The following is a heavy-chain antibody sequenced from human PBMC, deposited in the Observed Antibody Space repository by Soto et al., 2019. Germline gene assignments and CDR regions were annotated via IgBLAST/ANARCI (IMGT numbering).Heavy chain of an antibody. D-gene: IGHD5-12*01. V-gene: IGHV3-15*01. J-gene: IGHJ1*01. CDR3: AHKANGYDWF. CDR1: GFTFTYAW. CDR2: IRSKGAGGAT. Sequence: EVRLVESGGDLVKPGGSLRLSCAASGFTFTYAWMNWFRQAPGKGLEWVGRIRSKGAGGATDYSAPVKGRFTISRDDSTNTVYLQMNSLKTEDTAVYYCAHKANGYDWFWGQGTLVTVSS.